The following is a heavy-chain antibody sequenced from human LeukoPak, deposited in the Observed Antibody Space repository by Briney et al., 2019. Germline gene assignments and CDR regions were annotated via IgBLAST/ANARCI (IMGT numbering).Heavy chain of an antibody. V-gene: IGHV3-30*03. CDR2: ISYYGKVT. J-gene: IGHJ4*02. Sequence: GESLRLSCAASGFTFSNFRMHWVRQAPGKGLEWVAVISYYGKVTFYEDSVPGRFTIPRDHAKNKLYLQLESLRAEDKGVYYCVRVGRNFKYCSSTSCYTDYWGQGTLVTVSS. CDR3: VRVGRNFKYCSSTSCYTDY. D-gene: IGHD2-2*02. CDR1: GFTFSNFR.